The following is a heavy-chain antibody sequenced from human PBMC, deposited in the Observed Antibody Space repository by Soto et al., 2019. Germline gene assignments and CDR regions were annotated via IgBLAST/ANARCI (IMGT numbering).Heavy chain of an antibody. CDR2: ISAYNGNT. Sequence: QVQLVQSGAEVKKPGASVKVSCKASGYTFTSYGISWVRQAPGQGLEWMGWISAYNGNTNYAQKLQGRVTMTTDTATSTADMELRSLRADDTAVYYCARDEGITMVRGVMGPSTFSLDYWGQGTLVTVSS. CDR1: GYTFTSYG. V-gene: IGHV1-18*01. CDR3: ARDEGITMVRGVMGPSTFSLDY. D-gene: IGHD3-10*01. J-gene: IGHJ4*02.